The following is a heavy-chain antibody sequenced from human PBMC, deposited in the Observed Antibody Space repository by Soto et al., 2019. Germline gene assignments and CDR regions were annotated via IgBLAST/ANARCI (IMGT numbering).Heavy chain of an antibody. J-gene: IGHJ6*02. CDR1: GFSLSNARMG. CDR2: IFSNDEK. D-gene: IGHD3-3*01. V-gene: IGHV2-26*01. Sequence: SGPTLVNPTDTLTLTCTVSGFSLSNARMGVSWIRQPPGKALEWLAHIFSNDEKSYSTSLKSRLTISKDTSKSQVVLTMTNMDPVDTATYYCARCPVTIFGVVNPGAYYYGMDVWGQGTTVTVSS. CDR3: ARCPVTIFGVVNPGAYYYGMDV.